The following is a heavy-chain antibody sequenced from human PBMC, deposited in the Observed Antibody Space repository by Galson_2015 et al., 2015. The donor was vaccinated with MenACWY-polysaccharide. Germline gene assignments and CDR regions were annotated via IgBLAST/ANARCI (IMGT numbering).Heavy chain of an antibody. CDR2: ISYDGSNK. CDR1: GFTFSSYG. CDR3: AKRGGYYYGSGSPVY. Sequence: SLRLSCAASGFTFSSYGMHWVRQAPGKGLEWVAVISYDGSNKYYADSVKGRFTISRDNSKNTLYLQMNSLRAEDTAVYYCAKRGGYYYGSGSPVYWGQGTLVTVSS. D-gene: IGHD3-10*01. J-gene: IGHJ4*02. V-gene: IGHV3-30*18.